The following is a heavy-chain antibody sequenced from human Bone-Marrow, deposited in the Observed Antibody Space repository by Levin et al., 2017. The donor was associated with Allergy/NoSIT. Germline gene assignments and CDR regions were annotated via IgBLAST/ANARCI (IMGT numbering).Heavy chain of an antibody. J-gene: IGHJ6*02. CDR2: ISFSGNYK. V-gene: IGHV3-30*18. CDR1: GFTFSIYG. D-gene: IGHD4-17*01. Sequence: PGGSLRLSCTASGFTFSIYGMHWVRQAPGKGLEWLALISFSGNYKYYPDSVKGRFTISRDISQNTLYLQMNSLRSEDTAVYYCAKVPPPYGDRPEDFYGMDVWGQGTTVTVSS. CDR3: AKVPPPYGDRPEDFYGMDV.